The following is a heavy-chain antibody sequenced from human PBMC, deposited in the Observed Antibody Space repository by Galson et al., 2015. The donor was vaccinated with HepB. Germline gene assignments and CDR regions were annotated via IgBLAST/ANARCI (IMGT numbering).Heavy chain of an antibody. CDR2: ISGSGGST. CDR3: AKEVDDSSGYYSINEYYFDY. V-gene: IGHV3-23*01. Sequence: SLRLSCAASGFTFSSYAMSWVRQAPGKGLEWVSAISGSGGSTYYADSVKGRFTISRDNSKNTLYLQMNSLRAEDTAVYYCAKEVDDSSGYYSINEYYFDYWGQGTLVTVSS. D-gene: IGHD3-22*01. J-gene: IGHJ4*02. CDR1: GFTFSSYA.